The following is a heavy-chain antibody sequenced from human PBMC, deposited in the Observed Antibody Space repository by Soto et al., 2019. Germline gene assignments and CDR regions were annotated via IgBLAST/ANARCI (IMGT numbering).Heavy chain of an antibody. J-gene: IGHJ4*02. V-gene: IGHV4-30-4*01. Sequence: SETLSLTCTVSGGSISSGDYYWSWIRQPPGKGLEWIGYVYYSGSTYYNPSLKSRVTISVDTSKNQFSLKLASVTAADTAVYYCARDKITGLFDYWGQGTLVTVSS. CDR3: ARDKITGLFDY. CDR2: VYYSGST. CDR1: GGSISSGDYY. D-gene: IGHD2-8*02.